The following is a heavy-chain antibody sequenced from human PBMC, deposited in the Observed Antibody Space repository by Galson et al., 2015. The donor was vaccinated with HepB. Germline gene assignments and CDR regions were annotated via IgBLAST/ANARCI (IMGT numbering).Heavy chain of an antibody. CDR2: ISGSAGTR. CDR3: AKDRISVLGVRTSSSFDS. D-gene: IGHD3-3*01. Sequence: SLRLSCAASGFTFSSYTMHWVRQAPGKGLEWVSSISGSAGTRRHAQSVKGRFTVSRDNSRKTLYLQMNSLRVDDTAVYYCAKDRISVLGVRTSSSFDSWGQGTLVAVSS. CDR1: GFTFSSYT. V-gene: IGHV3-23*01. J-gene: IGHJ4*02.